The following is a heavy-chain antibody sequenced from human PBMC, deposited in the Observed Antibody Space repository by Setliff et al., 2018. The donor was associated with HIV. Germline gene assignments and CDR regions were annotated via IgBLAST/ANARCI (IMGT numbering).Heavy chain of an antibody. D-gene: IGHD3-22*01. CDR3: ARASRGGYYGSSGYAY. J-gene: IGHJ4*02. CDR2: ISAGGGDT. V-gene: IGHV3-23*01. Sequence: GGSLRLSCAASGFTFSSYAMSWVRQAPGKGLEWVSTISAGGGDTYYADSVKGRFTISRDNAKNSLYLQMNSLRAGDTAVYYCARASRGGYYGSSGYAYWGQGTLVTVSS. CDR1: GFTFSSYA.